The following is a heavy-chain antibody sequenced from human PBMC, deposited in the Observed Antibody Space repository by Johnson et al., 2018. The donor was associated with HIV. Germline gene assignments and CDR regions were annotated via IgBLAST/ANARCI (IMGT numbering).Heavy chain of an antibody. CDR1: GFTFSSYA. CDR3: ARDRAYDSSGYYYGGGAFDI. D-gene: IGHD3-22*01. CDR2: ISGSGGST. V-gene: IGHV3-23*01. Sequence: VQLLESGGGLVQPGGSLRLSCAASGFTFSSYAMSWVRQAPGKGLEWVSAISGSGGSTYYADPVKGRFTISSDNSKNTLYLQMNSLRAEDTALYYCARDRAYDSSGYYYGGGAFDIWGQGTMVTVSS. J-gene: IGHJ3*02.